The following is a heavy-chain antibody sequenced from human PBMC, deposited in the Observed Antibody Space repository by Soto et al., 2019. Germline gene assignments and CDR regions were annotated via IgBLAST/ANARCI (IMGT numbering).Heavy chain of an antibody. CDR3: ARDVHPAYSSSSYETIYYYGMDV. CDR2: INPNSGGT. J-gene: IGHJ6*02. V-gene: IGHV1-2*04. D-gene: IGHD6-13*01. CDR1: GYTFTGYY. Sequence: ASVKVSCKASGYTFTGYYMHWVRQAPGQGLEWMGWINPNSGGTNYAQKFQGWVTMTRDTSISTAYMELSRLRSDDTAVYYCARDVHPAYSSSSYETIYYYGMDVWGQGTTVTVSS.